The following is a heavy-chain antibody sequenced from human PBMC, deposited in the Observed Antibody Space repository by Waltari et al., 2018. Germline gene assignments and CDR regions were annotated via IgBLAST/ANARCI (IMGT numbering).Heavy chain of an antibody. CDR3: AREVGATGEAYYYGMDV. V-gene: IGHV1-69*08. CDR1: GGTFSSYA. CDR2: IIPSFGTA. J-gene: IGHJ6*02. Sequence: QVQLVQSGAAVKKPGSSVTVSCKASGGTFSSYAISWVRQAPGQGLEWMGRIIPSFGTANYAQKFQGRVTITADKSTSTAYMELSSLRSEDTAVYYCAREVGATGEAYYYGMDVWGQGTTVTVSS. D-gene: IGHD1-26*01.